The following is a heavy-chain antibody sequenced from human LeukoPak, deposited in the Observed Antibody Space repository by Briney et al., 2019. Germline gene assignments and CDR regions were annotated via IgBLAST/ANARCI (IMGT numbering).Heavy chain of an antibody. CDR3: ARDGVNYYDSSGYYGY. CDR1: GYTFTVYY. V-gene: IGHV1-2*02. D-gene: IGHD3-22*01. CDR2: IDPNSGVT. Sequence: GASVKVSCKASGYTFTVYYIHWVRQAPGQGLEWLGWIDPNSGVTNYAQKFQGRVAMTRDTSISTAYMELSRLRSDDSAVYYCARDGVNYYDSSGYYGYWGQGTLVTVSS. J-gene: IGHJ4*02.